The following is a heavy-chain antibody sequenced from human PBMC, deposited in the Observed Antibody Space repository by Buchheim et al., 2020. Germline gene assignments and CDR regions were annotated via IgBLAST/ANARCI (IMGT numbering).Heavy chain of an antibody. D-gene: IGHD2-8*02. CDR1: GDSTRSTTYY. Sequence: QVQLQESGPGLVKASETLSLTCTVSGDSTRSTTYYWGWIRQPPGKGLEWIASKFYTGSSYSNPSLRSRLTIPVDTSTNQFSLRLNSVTAADTAVYFCARSTAFWSFDDWGPGT. CDR3: ARSTAFWSFDD. V-gene: IGHV4-39*07. J-gene: IGHJ4*02. CDR2: KFYTGSS.